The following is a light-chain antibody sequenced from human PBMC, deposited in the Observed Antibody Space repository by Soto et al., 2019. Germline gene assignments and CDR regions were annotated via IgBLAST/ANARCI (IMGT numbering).Light chain of an antibody. CDR2: EVT. CDR3: SSYTDSTTL. J-gene: IGLJ3*02. V-gene: IGLV2-14*01. Sequence: QSALTQPASVSGSPGQSITISCTGTSSDVGGSNFVSWYQQHPGKAPKLMMYEVTNRPSGVSNRFSGSKSGNTASLTISGLQADDEADYYCSSYTDSTTLFGGGTKLTVL. CDR1: SSDVGGSNF.